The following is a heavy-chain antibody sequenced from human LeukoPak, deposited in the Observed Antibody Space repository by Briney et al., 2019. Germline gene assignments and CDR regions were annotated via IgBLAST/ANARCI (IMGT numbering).Heavy chain of an antibody. CDR1: GGSISSYY. D-gene: IGHD5-24*01. CDR3: ARGRRDGYNLRHFDY. J-gene: IGHJ4*02. V-gene: IGHV4-59*12. Sequence: SETLSLTCTVSGGSISSYYWSWIRQPPGKGLEWIGYIYYSGSTNYNPSLKSRVSISVDTSKNQFSLKVRSVTAADTAVYYCARGRRDGYNLRHFDYWGQGTLVTVSS. CDR2: IYYSGST.